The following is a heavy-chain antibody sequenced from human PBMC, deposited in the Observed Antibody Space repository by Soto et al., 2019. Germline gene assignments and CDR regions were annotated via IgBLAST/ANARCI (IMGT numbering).Heavy chain of an antibody. CDR3: ARVGRGLHCSSTSCYGNWFDP. CDR2: IYYSGST. Sequence: QVQLQESGPGLVKPSQTLSLTCTVSGGSISSGGYYWSWIRQHPGKGLEWIGYIYYSGSTYYNPCLKSRVTISVDTSKNQFSLKLSSVTAADTAVYYCARVGRGLHCSSTSCYGNWFDPWGQGTLVTVSS. CDR1: GGSISSGGYY. J-gene: IGHJ5*02. D-gene: IGHD2-2*01. V-gene: IGHV4-31*03.